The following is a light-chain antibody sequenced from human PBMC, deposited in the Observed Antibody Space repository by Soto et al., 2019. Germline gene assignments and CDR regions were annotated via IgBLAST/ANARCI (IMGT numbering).Light chain of an antibody. V-gene: IGKV1-12*01. CDR1: QGISSW. CDR2: GAS. J-gene: IGKJ4*01. Sequence: DLQMTQSPSSVSASVGDRVTITCRASQGISSWLAWYQQKPGKAPKLLIYGASSLQSGVPSRFSGSGFGSEFTLAFSSLQPEDFAAYYCQQATRFPVSFGGGTKVEIK. CDR3: QQATRFPVS.